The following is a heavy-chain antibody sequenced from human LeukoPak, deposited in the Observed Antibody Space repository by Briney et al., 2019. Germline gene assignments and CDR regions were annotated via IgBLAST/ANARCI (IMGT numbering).Heavy chain of an antibody. CDR2: IRYDGSNK. Sequence: GGSLRLSCAASGFTFSSYGMHWVRQAPGKGLEWVAFIRYDGSNKYYADSVKGRFTISRDNAKNSLYLQMNSLRAEDTAVYYCARDGSHYYDSSGYPHWGQGTLVTVSS. J-gene: IGHJ4*02. CDR3: ARDGSHYYDSSGYPH. V-gene: IGHV3-30*02. D-gene: IGHD3-22*01. CDR1: GFTFSSYG.